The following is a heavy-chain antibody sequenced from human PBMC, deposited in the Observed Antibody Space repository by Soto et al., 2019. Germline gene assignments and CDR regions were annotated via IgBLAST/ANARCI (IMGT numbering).Heavy chain of an antibody. J-gene: IGHJ4*02. D-gene: IGHD3-16*02. V-gene: IGHV3-23*01. Sequence: EVHLLESGGGLVQPGGSLRLSCAASGFTFSNSAMTWVRQDLGKGPEWVSSIGRTNNTHYEDSVKGRFAFSRDNSQTTLYPQVNSLTAGDTAVYFCAKVDAYSYRTDQWGQGTLVTVSS. CDR2: IGRTNNT. CDR3: AKVDAYSYRTDQ. CDR1: GFTFSNSA.